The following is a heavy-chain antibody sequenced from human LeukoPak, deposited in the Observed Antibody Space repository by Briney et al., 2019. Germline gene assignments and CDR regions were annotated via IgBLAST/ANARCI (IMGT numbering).Heavy chain of an antibody. D-gene: IGHD4-17*01. J-gene: IGHJ4*02. CDR3: ITPSVAYGEVFDY. Sequence: GGSLRLSCAASGFTFSNAWMSWVHQALGKGLEWVGRIRSKTDGGTTDYAAPVKGRFTISRDDSKNTVYLQMSSLKTEDTAVYYRITPSVAYGEVFDYWGQGTLVTVSS. V-gene: IGHV3-15*01. CDR2: IRSKTDGGTT. CDR1: GFTFSNAW.